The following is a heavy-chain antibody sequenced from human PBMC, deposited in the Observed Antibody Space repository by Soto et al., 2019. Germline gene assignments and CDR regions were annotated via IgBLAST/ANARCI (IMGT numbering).Heavy chain of an antibody. CDR3: ARHIDIVVVPAVTIGGMDV. D-gene: IGHD2-2*01. V-gene: IGHV3-48*02. J-gene: IGHJ6*02. Sequence: GGSLRLSCAASGFTFSSYSMNWVRQAPGKGLEWVSYISSSSSTIYYADFVKGRLTISRDKAKNSLYLQMNSLRDEDTAVYYCARHIDIVVVPAVTIGGMDVWGQGTTVTVSS. CDR1: GFTFSSYS. CDR2: ISSSSSTI.